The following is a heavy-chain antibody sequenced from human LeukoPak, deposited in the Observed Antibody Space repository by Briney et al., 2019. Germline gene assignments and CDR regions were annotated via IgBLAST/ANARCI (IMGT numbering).Heavy chain of an antibody. Sequence: GGSLRLSCAASGFTFDDYGMSWVRQAPGKGLEWVSGINWNGGSRVYADSVKGRLTISRDNAKNSLYLQMNSLRAEATALYSCARGRAGSYRFDYRGQGTLVTVSS. CDR1: GFTFDDYG. J-gene: IGHJ4*02. CDR2: INWNGGSR. D-gene: IGHD3-16*02. CDR3: ARGRAGSYRFDY. V-gene: IGHV3-20*04.